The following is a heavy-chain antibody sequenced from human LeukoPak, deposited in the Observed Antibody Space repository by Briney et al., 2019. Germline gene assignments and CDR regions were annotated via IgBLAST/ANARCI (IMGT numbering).Heavy chain of an antibody. V-gene: IGHV4-59*01. CDR3: AREGGFYRPLDY. Sequence: SETLSLTCTVSDXSISGAYWNWIRQPPGKGLEWIGYISFSGSTNYNPSLKSRITISLDKSKNQFSLRLNSVTAADTAVYYCAREGGFYRPLDYSGQGTLVTVSS. CDR2: ISFSGST. D-gene: IGHD3-3*01. J-gene: IGHJ4*02. CDR1: DXSISGAY.